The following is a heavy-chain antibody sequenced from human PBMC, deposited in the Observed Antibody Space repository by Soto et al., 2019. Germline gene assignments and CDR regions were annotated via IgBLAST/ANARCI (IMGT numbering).Heavy chain of an antibody. Sequence: SVKVSCKASGGTFSSYAISWVRQAPGQGLEWMGGIIPIFGTANYAQKFQGRVTITADESTSTAYMELSSLRSEDTAVYYCARDDADTAMVPSNWYYYYGMDVWGQGTTVTAP. CDR2: IIPIFGTA. CDR3: ARDDADTAMVPSNWYYYYGMDV. D-gene: IGHD5-18*01. J-gene: IGHJ6*02. CDR1: GGTFSSYA. V-gene: IGHV1-69*13.